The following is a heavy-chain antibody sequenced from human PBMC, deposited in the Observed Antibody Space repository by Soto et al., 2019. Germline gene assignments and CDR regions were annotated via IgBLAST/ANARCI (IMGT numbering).Heavy chain of an antibody. CDR2: NSCSSSTI. D-gene: IGHD3-10*01. V-gene: IGHV3-48*02. Sequence: PGGSLRLSCAASGFTFSSYSMNWVRQAPGKGLEWVSYNSCSSSTIYYADSVKGRFTISRDNAKNSLYLQMNSLRDEDTAVYYCARDHVLLWFGELPADTYYYYYGMDVWGQGTTVTVSS. CDR1: GFTFSSYS. CDR3: ARDHVLLWFGELPADTYYYYYGMDV. J-gene: IGHJ6*02.